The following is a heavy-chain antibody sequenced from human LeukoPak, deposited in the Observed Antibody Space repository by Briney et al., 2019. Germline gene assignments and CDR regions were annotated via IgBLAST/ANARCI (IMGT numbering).Heavy chain of an antibody. CDR3: ARDMYYYDSSGYHILAP. J-gene: IGHJ5*02. V-gene: IGHV4-61*08. CDR1: GGSISSGGYY. CDR2: IYYSGST. D-gene: IGHD3-22*01. Sequence: PSQTLSLTCTVSGGSISSGGYYWSWIRQPPGKGLEWIGYIYYSGSTNYNPSLKSRVTISVDTSKNQFSLKLSSVTAADTAVYYCARDMYYYDSSGYHILAPWGQGTLVTVSS.